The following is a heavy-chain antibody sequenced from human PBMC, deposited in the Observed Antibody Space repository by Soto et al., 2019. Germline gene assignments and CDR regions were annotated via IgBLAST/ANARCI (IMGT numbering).Heavy chain of an antibody. V-gene: IGHV3-30*18. J-gene: IGHJ6*02. CDR1: GFTFRTYG. CDR2: ISNTGINK. D-gene: IGHD6-6*01. Sequence: QVQLVESGGGVVQPGRSLRLSCAASGFTFRTYGMHWVRQAPGKGLEWVAVISNTGINKYYADSVKGRFTISRDNSRDTLFLQMNSLRGEDTAIYYCAKVIRADSTSSNFYYYSGLDVWGQGTTVTVSS. CDR3: AKVIRADSTSSNFYYYSGLDV.